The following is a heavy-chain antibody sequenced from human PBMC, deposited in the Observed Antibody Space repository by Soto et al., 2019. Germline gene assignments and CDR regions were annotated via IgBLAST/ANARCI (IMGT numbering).Heavy chain of an antibody. CDR3: ARGEFLSYDDY. V-gene: IGHV1-3*01. CDR2: INAGNGHT. D-gene: IGHD3-16*01. Sequence: ASVKVSCKASGYTFTSYAMHWVRQAPGQRLEWMGWINAGNGHTKYSQKFQGRVTITRDTSASTAYMELSSLRSEDTAVYYCARGEFLSYDDYWGQGTLVTVSS. J-gene: IGHJ4*02. CDR1: GYTFTSYA.